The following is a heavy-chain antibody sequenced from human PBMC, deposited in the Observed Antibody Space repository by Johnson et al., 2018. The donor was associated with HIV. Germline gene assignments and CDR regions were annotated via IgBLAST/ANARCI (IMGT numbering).Heavy chain of an antibody. V-gene: IGHV3-30*03. CDR1: GLIFSRSW. Sequence: QVLLVESGGGLVQPGGSLRLSCAASGLIFSRSWMHWVRQAPGKGLEWVAVISYDGSNKYYADSVKGRFTISRDNSKNTLYLQMNSLRAEDTAVYYCARDRTSQRWELLPDDAFDIWGQGTMVTVSS. CDR2: ISYDGSNK. J-gene: IGHJ3*02. CDR3: ARDRTSQRWELLPDDAFDI. D-gene: IGHD1-26*01.